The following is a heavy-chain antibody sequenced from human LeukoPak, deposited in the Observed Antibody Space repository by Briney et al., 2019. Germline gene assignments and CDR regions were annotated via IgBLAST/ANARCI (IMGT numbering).Heavy chain of an antibody. CDR1: GFTFSSYN. CDR2: ISSSSSSYI. V-gene: IGHV3-21*01. D-gene: IGHD3-10*01. J-gene: IGHJ4*02. CDR3: ASLDYGSGSYS. Sequence: GGSLRLSCAASGFTFSSYNMNWVREATGKGLEWVSSISSSSSSYIYYADSVKGRFTISRDNAKNSLYLQMNSLRAEDTAVYYCASLDYGSGSYSWGQGTLVTVSS.